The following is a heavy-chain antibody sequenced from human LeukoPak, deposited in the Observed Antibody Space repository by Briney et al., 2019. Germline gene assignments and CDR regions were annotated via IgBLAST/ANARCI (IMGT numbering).Heavy chain of an antibody. CDR1: GFTFSGSA. V-gene: IGHV3-73*01. CDR3: TTRPDYYDSSGYLH. J-gene: IGHJ4*02. CDR2: IRSKANSYAT. Sequence: PGGSLKLSCAASGFTFSGSAMHWVRQASGKGLEWVGRIRSKANSYATAYAASVKDRFTISRDDSKNTAYLQMNSLKTEDTAVYYCTTRPDYYDSSGYLHWGQGTLVTVSS. D-gene: IGHD3-22*01.